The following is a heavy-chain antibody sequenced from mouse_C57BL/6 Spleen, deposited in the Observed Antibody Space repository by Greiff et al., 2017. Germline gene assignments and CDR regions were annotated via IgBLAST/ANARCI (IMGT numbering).Heavy chain of an antibody. J-gene: IGHJ2*01. D-gene: IGHD2-4*01. CDR3: TTEDDYARGGFDY. V-gene: IGHV14-4*01. CDR2: IDPENGDT. CDR1: GFNIKDDY. Sequence: QLQPSGAELVRPGASVKLSCTASGFNIKDDYMHWVKQRPEQGLEWIGWIDPENGDTEYASKFQGKATITADTSSNTAYLQLSSLTSEDTAVYYCTTEDDYARGGFDYWGHGTTLTVSS.